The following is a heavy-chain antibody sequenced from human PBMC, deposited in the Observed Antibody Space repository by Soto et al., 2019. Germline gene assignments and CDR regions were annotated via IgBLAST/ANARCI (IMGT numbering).Heavy chain of an antibody. V-gene: IGHV3-23*01. CDR3: ARDPRGSGTSDLKPQNWFDP. Sequence: EVQLLESGGGLVQPGGSLRLSCSVSGVMFSSYVMTWVRQTPGKGLKWVSSIDTTGSRTFYADSVKGRFTISRDNAERTLYLQMTSLRGDDTAVYYCARDPRGSGTSDLKPQNWFDPWGQGTLVTVSS. CDR2: IDTTGSRT. D-gene: IGHD3-10*01. CDR1: GVMFSSYV. J-gene: IGHJ5*02.